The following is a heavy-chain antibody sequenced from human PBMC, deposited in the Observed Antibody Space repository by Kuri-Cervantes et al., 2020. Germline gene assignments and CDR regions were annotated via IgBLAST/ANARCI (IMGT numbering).Heavy chain of an antibody. CDR3: ARETRPDSSGYYDSFDI. Sequence: GESLKISCAASGFIFSSYSMNWVRQAPGRGLEWVSYITGSSSTIYYADSVKGRFTISRDNAKNSLYLQMNSLRAEDTAVYYCARETRPDSSGYYDSFDIWGQGTMVTVSS. CDR1: GFIFSSYS. CDR2: ITGSSSTI. J-gene: IGHJ3*02. V-gene: IGHV3-48*01. D-gene: IGHD3-22*01.